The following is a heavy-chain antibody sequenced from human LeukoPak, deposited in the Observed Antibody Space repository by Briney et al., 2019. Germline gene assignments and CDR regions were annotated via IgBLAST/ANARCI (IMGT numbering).Heavy chain of an antibody. CDR3: ARAGPLWFGEFEYNWSDP. V-gene: IGHV4-34*01. Sequence: SETLSLTCAVYGVSFSGYYWSWIRQPPGKGLEWIGEINHSGSTNYNPSLKSRVTISVDTSKNQFSLKLSSVTAADTAVYYCARAGPLWFGEFEYNWSDPWGQGTLVTVSS. CDR1: GVSFSGYY. D-gene: IGHD3-10*01. J-gene: IGHJ5*02. CDR2: INHSGST.